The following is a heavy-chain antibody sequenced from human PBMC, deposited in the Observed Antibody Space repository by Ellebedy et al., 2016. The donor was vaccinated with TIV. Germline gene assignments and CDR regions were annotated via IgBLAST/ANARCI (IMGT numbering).Heavy chain of an antibody. Sequence: PGGSLRLSCAASGFTFSNYAMSWVRQAPGKGLEWVGFIRSKAYGGTTEYAASVKGRFTISRDDSKSIAYLQMNSLKTEDTAVYYCTRALLRYFDWLSPEFDYWGQGTLVTVSS. CDR2: IRSKAYGGTT. J-gene: IGHJ4*02. V-gene: IGHV3-49*04. CDR3: TRALLRYFDWLSPEFDY. CDR1: GFTFSNYA. D-gene: IGHD3-9*01.